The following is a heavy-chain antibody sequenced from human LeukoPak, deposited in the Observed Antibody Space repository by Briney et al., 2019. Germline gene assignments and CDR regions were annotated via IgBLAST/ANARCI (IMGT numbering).Heavy chain of an antibody. CDR2: MNPNSGNT. CDR3: ARGPQGCSSTTCLYYYMDV. V-gene: IGHV1-8*03. D-gene: IGHD2-2*01. Sequence: EASVKVSCKASGYTFTSYGISWVRQAPGQGLEWMGWMNPNSGNTGYAQKFQGRVTITRNTSISTAYMELSSLRSEDTAVYYCARGPQGCSSTTCLYYYMDVWGKGTTVTVSS. J-gene: IGHJ6*03. CDR1: GYTFTSYG.